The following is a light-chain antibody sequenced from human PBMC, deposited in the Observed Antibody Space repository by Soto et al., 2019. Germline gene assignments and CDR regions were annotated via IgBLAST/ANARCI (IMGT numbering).Light chain of an antibody. CDR3: HQRSNWPLT. CDR1: QSVSSQ. Sequence: EIVLTQSPATLSLSPGERATLSCRASQSVSSQLAWYQQKPGQAPRLLIYDASNRATGIPARFSGSGSGTDFTLTISTREPEDFAVYYCHQRSNWPLTFGGGTKVEIK. V-gene: IGKV3-11*01. CDR2: DAS. J-gene: IGKJ4*01.